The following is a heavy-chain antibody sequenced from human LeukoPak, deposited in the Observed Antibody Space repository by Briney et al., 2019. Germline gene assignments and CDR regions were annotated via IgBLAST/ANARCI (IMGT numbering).Heavy chain of an antibody. CDR1: GFTFSSYT. Sequence: PGGSLRLSCAASGFTFSSYTMNWVRQASGKGLEWVSYISGTTSTIYYADSVRGRFTISRDNARNSLYLQMNSLRDEDTALYYCARSTGHFDYWGQGTLVTVSS. CDR3: ARSTGHFDY. V-gene: IGHV3-48*02. J-gene: IGHJ4*02. CDR2: ISGTTSTI. D-gene: IGHD3-9*01.